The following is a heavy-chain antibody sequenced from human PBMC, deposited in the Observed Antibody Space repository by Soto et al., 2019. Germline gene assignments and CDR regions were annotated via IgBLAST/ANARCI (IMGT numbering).Heavy chain of an antibody. D-gene: IGHD2-21*02. V-gene: IGHV1-3*04. J-gene: IGHJ4*02. CDR1: GYTFTSYA. Sequence: EASVKVSCKASGYTFTSYAIHWVRQAPGQTLEWMGWINTGNGNTKYSQKFQGRVTITRNTSATTAYMELSSLRSEDTAVYFCARLVVVTFDYWGQGTLVTASS. CDR3: ARLVVVTFDY. CDR2: INTGNGNT.